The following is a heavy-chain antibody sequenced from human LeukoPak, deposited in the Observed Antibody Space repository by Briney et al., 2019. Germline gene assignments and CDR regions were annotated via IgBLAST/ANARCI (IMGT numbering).Heavy chain of an antibody. J-gene: IGHJ5*02. V-gene: IGHV3-23*01. CDR2: ISGSGGST. D-gene: IGHD1-26*01. CDR1: GFTFSSYA. CDR3: AGRSGSYPNNWFDP. Sequence: PGGSLRLSCAASGFTFSSYAMSWVRQAPGKGLEWVSAISGSGGSTYYADSVKGRFTISRDNSKNTLYLQMNSLRAEDTAVYYCAGRSGSYPNNWFDPWGQGILVTVSS.